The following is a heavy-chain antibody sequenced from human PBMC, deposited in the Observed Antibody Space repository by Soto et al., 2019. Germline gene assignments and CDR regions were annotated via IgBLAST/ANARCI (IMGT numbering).Heavy chain of an antibody. J-gene: IGHJ4*02. CDR2: ISGTGGAA. V-gene: IGHV3-23*01. Sequence: GGSLRLFCAASGFTFGHSARSWVRQAPGKGLEWVAAISGTGGAAYYADSVKGRFTISRDNSRNTLFLQMNSLRVDDTAIYHCAKPEEVVRGFDFWGLGTLVTVSS. D-gene: IGHD3-10*01. CDR1: GFTFGHSA. CDR3: AKPEEVVRGFDF.